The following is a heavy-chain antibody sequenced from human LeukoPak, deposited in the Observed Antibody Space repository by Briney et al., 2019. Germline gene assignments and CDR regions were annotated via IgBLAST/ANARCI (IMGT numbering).Heavy chain of an antibody. J-gene: IGHJ4*02. V-gene: IGHV4-59*01. CDR2: IYYSGST. Sequence: SETPSLTCTVSGGSISTYYWSWIRQPPRKGQEWIGYIYYSGSTNYTPSLKSRVTISVDTSKNQFSLNLSSVTAADTAVYYCARGRSRDGYNYDYWGQGTLVTVSS. CDR1: GGSISTYY. D-gene: IGHD5-24*01. CDR3: ARGRSRDGYNYDY.